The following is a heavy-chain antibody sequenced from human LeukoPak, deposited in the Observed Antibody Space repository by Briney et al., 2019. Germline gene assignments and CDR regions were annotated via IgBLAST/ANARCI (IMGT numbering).Heavy chain of an antibody. CDR1: GGTFSSYA. J-gene: IGHJ5*02. D-gene: IGHD3-16*02. CDR3: ARNPYDYVWGSYRDNWFDP. V-gene: IGHV1-69*04. CDR2: IIPILGIA. Sequence: SVKVSCKASGGTFSSYAISWVRQAPGQGLEWMGRIIPILGIANYAQKFQGRVTVTADKSTSTAYMELSSLRSEDTAVYYCARNPYDYVWGSYRDNWFDPWGQGTLVTVSS.